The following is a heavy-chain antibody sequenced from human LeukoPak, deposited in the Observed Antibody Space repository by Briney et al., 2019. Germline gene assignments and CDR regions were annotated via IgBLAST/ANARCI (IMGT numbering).Heavy chain of an antibody. V-gene: IGHV5-51*01. Sequence: GESLKISCKGSGYSFTSYWIGWVRQMPGKGLEWMGIIYPGDSDTRYSPSFQGQVTISADKSISTAYLQWSSLKASDTAMYYCARMSLYGDYDLGWFDPWGQGTLVTVSS. D-gene: IGHD4-17*01. CDR1: GYSFTSYW. J-gene: IGHJ5*02. CDR3: ARMSLYGDYDLGWFDP. CDR2: IYPGDSDT.